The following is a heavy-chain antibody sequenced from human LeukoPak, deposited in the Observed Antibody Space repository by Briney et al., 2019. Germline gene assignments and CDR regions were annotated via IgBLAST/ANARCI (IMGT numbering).Heavy chain of an antibody. CDR1: GYTFTGCD. CDR3: ARGFGYCSSTSCPPVDWFDP. D-gene: IGHD2-2*03. V-gene: IGHV1-8*01. CDR2: MNPNSGNT. Sequence: ASVKVSCKASGYTFTGCDINWVRQATGQGLEWMGWMNPNSGNTGYAQKFQGRVTMTRNTSISTAYMELSSLRSEDTAVYYCARGFGYCSSTSCPPVDWFDPWGQGTLVTVSS. J-gene: IGHJ5*02.